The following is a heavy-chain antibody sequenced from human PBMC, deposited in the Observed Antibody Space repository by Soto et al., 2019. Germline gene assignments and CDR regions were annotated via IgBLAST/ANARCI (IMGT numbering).Heavy chain of an antibody. CDR1: GGSISSGGYY. D-gene: IGHD2-2*01. J-gene: IGHJ4*02. Sequence: QVQLQESGPGLVKPSQTLSLTCTVSGGSISSGGYYWSWIRQHPGKVLEWIGYIYYSGSPYYNPSLKRRVTISVDTSKNQFSLKLSSVTAADTAVYYCARGRTSSPTPGDYWGQGTLVTVSS. V-gene: IGHV4-31*03. CDR3: ARGRTSSPTPGDY. CDR2: IYYSGSP.